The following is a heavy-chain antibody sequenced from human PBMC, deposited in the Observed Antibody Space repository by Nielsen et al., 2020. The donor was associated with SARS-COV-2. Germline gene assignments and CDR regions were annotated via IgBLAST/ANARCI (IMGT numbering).Heavy chain of an antibody. CDR3: ARGVDMTSDAFDI. CDR2: ISYDGSNK. CDR1: GFTFSSYG. V-gene: IGHV3-30*03. J-gene: IGHJ3*02. D-gene: IGHD2-15*01. Sequence: GESLKISCAASGFTFSSYGMHWVRQAPGKGLEWVAVISYDGSNKYYADSVKGRFTISRDNSKNTLYLQMNSLRAEDTAVYYCARGVDMTSDAFDIWGQGTMVTVSS.